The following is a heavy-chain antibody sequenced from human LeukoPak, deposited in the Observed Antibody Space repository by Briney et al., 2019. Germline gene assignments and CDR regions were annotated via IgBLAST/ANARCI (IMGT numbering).Heavy chain of an antibody. D-gene: IGHD3-16*01. CDR1: GGSISSSSYY. J-gene: IGHJ4*02. Sequence: SETLSLTCTVSGGSISSSSYYWGWIRQPPGKGLEWIGSIYYSGSTYYNPSLKSRVTISVDTSKNQFSLKLSSVTAADTAVYYCARRLTRFVFDYWGQGTLVTVSS. V-gene: IGHV4-39*01. CDR3: ARRLTRFVFDY. CDR2: IYYSGST.